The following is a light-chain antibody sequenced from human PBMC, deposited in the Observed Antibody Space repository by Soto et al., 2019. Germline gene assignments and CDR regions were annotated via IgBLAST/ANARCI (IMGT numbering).Light chain of an antibody. V-gene: IGKV1-9*01. Sequence: SPSLRSVSVGKGDIIACLASQGISSYLAWYQQKPGKAPKLLIYAASTLQSGVPSRFSGRGSGTEFTLTIRSLQPEDFATQCCQELNCSPRTLGQGTKVDIK. CDR2: AAS. CDR3: QELNCSPRT. CDR1: QGISSY. J-gene: IGKJ1*01.